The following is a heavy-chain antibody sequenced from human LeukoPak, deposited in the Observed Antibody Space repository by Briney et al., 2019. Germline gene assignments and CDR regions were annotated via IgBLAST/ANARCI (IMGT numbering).Heavy chain of an antibody. D-gene: IGHD1-26*01. CDR3: ARHPLPRWGFDY. J-gene: IGHJ4*02. CDR1: GGSFSGYY. Sequence: PSETLSLTCAVYGGSFSGYYWSWIRQPPGKGLDWIGEINHSGSTNYNPSLKSRVTISVDTSKNQFSLKLSSVTAADTAVYYCARHPLPRWGFDYWGQGTLVTVSS. CDR2: INHSGST. V-gene: IGHV4-34*01.